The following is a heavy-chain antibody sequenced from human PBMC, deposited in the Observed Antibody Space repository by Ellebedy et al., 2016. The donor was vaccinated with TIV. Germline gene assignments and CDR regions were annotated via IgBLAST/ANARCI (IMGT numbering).Heavy chain of an antibody. D-gene: IGHD3-10*01. J-gene: IGHJ4*02. Sequence: AASVKVSCKASGYTFTSHHMHWVRQAPGQGLEWMGIINPSGGGETSYAQKFQARVIITRDTSTSTVYMELSSLRSEDTAVYYCARAHYGSGSYSHFDYWGQGTLVTVSS. CDR1: GYTFTSHH. CDR3: ARAHYGSGSYSHFDY. V-gene: IGHV1-46*01. CDR2: INPSGGGET.